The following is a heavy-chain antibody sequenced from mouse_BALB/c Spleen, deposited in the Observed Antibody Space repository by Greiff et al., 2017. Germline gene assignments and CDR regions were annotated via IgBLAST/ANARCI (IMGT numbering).Heavy chain of an antibody. CDR2: ISNGGGST. CDR3: ARHDYSHERGAWFAY. CDR1: GFTFSSYT. D-gene: IGHD2-12*01. J-gene: IGHJ3*01. Sequence: EVKLVESGGGLVQPGGSLKLSCAASGFTFSSYTMSWVRQTPEKRLEWVAYISNGGGSTYYPDTVKGRFTISRDNAKNTLYLQMSSLKSEDTAMYYCARHDYSHERGAWFAYWGQGTLVTVSA. V-gene: IGHV5-12-2*01.